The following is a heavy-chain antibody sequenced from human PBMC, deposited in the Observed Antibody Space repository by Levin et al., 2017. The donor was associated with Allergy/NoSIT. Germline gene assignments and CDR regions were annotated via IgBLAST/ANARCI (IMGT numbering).Heavy chain of an antibody. CDR2: IRSKAYGGTT. CDR3: TSAFIVGAMVPFDY. D-gene: IGHD1-26*01. CDR1: GFTFGDYA. V-gene: IGHV3-49*03. J-gene: IGHJ4*02. Sequence: GESLKISCTASGFTFGDYAMSWFRQAPGKGLEWVGFIRSKAYGGTTEYAASVKGRFTISRDDSKSIAYLQMNSLKTEDTAVYYCTSAFIVGAMVPFDYWGQGTLVTVSS.